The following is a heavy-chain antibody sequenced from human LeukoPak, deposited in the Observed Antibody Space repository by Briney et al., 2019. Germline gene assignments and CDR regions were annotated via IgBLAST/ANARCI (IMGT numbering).Heavy chain of an antibody. Sequence: ASVKASCRASGYTFTNYGITWIRQAPGQGLEWMGWISTSNGDTNYAQKLQGRVTMTTDTSTNTAYMKLRSLSSDDTAVYYCARGGSWELLLNPLTVRYFDYWGQGTLVTVSS. J-gene: IGHJ4*02. V-gene: IGHV1-18*01. CDR1: GYTFTNYG. CDR3: ARGGSWELLLNPLTVRYFDY. D-gene: IGHD1-26*01. CDR2: ISTSNGDT.